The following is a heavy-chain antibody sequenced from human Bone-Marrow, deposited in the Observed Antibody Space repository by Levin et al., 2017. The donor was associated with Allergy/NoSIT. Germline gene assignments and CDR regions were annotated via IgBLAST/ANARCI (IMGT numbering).Heavy chain of an antibody. CDR1: GFTLSDYY. CDR3: ARNMNKAQYNYGMDV. V-gene: IGHV3-11*01. CDR2: ISSRGTTM. Sequence: PGGSLRLSCAASGFTLSDYYMSWIRQAPGKGLEWVSYISSRGTTMYLADSVKGRFTISRDHAKNSLSRKMNSPRTDDTAVYYCARNMNKAQYNYGMDVWGQGTTVTVSS. J-gene: IGHJ6*02. D-gene: IGHD1/OR15-1a*01.